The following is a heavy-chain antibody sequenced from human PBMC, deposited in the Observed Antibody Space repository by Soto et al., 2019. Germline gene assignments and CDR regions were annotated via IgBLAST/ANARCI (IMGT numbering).Heavy chain of an antibody. CDR2: INAGNGNT. D-gene: IGHD3-22*01. CDR3: ARPYYYDSSGYFLVPYNWFDP. V-gene: IGHV1-3*01. J-gene: IGHJ5*02. CDR1: GYTFTSYA. Sequence: ASVKVSCKASGYTFTSYAMHWVRQAPGQRLEWMGWINAGNGNTKYSQKFQGRVTITRDTSASTAYMELSSLRSEDTAVYYCARPYYYDSSGYFLVPYNWFDPWGQGTLVTVSS.